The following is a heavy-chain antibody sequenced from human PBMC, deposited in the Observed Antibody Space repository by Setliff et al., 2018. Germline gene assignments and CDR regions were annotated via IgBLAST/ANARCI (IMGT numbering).Heavy chain of an antibody. J-gene: IGHJ4*02. CDR3: ARTGTYRYFDY. Sequence: SETLSLTCSVSGVSISRYYWSWIRQPPGKGLEWIGRIYYRGTTYYNASLRSRLTISVDTSKNQFSLKLNSVTAPDTAVYYCARTGTYRYFDYWGQGILVTVSS. CDR1: GVSISRYY. V-gene: IGHV4-59*05. D-gene: IGHD1-1*01. CDR2: IYYRGTT.